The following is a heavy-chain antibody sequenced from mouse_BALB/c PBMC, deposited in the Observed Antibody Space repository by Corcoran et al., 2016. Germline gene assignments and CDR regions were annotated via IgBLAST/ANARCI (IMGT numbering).Heavy chain of an antibody. CDR1: GFDFSRYW. Sequence: EVKLLESGGGLVQPGGSLKLSCAASGFDFSRYWMSWVRQAPGKGLEWIGEIDPDNNTINYTPSLKDKFIFSRDNAKNTLYLQMTKVRSEDTALYYCARNAHWGYFDYWGQGTTLTVSS. V-gene: IGHV4-1*02. CDR2: IDPDNNTI. D-gene: IGHD4-1*01. CDR3: ARNAHWGYFDY. J-gene: IGHJ2*01.